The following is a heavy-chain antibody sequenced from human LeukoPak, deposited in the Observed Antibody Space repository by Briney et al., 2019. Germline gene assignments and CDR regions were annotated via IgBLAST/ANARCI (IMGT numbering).Heavy chain of an antibody. V-gene: IGHV1-8*01. CDR2: VHPNSGNT. CDR1: GYPFTTWE. D-gene: IGHD1-14*01. Sequence: ASVKVSCKTSGYPFTTWEINWVRQAAGQGLEWMGWVHPNSGNTAYAQKFQGRVTMTRDTSISPAYMELSGLRSDDTAVYFCARGPRNDPWGQGTLVTVSS. CDR3: ARGPRNDP. J-gene: IGHJ5*02.